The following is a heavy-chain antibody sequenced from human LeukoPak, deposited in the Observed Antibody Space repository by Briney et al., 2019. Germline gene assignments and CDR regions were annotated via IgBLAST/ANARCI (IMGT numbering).Heavy chain of an antibody. J-gene: IGHJ5*02. Sequence: ASVKVSCKASGYTFTDYYIHWVRQAPGQGLEWMGWINPNSHGINYAQKFQGRVMMTRDTSINTVYMELSRLRSGDTAVYYCARVKALGIVGSTTVLDPWGQGTLVTVSS. CDR2: INPNSHGI. V-gene: IGHV1-2*02. D-gene: IGHD1-26*01. CDR3: ARVKALGIVGSTTVLDP. CDR1: GYTFTDYY.